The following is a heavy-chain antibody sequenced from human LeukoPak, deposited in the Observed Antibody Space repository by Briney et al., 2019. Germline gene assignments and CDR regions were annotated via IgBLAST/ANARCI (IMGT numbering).Heavy chain of an antibody. CDR3: ARDPASEWPRHYYYMDV. CDR2: IYADGST. Sequence: PGGSLRLSCAASGFTFSSYAMNWVRQAPGKGLEWVSLIYADGSTYYADSVTGRFTISRDNAKNSLYLQMNSLRAEDTAVYYCARDPASEWPRHYYYMDVWGKGTTVTVSS. D-gene: IGHD3-3*01. V-gene: IGHV3-23*01. J-gene: IGHJ6*03. CDR1: GFTFSSYA.